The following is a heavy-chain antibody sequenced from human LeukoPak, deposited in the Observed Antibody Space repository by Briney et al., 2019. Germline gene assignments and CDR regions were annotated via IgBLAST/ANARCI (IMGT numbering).Heavy chain of an antibody. V-gene: IGHV3-21*01. CDR3: ASPSIAVAGTIAAFDY. CDR2: ISSSSSYI. D-gene: IGHD6-19*01. Sequence: GGSLRLSCAASGFTFSSYSMNWVRQAPGKGLEWVSSISSSSSYIYYADSVKGRFTISRDNAKNSLYLQTNSLRAEDTAVYYCASPSIAVAGTIAAFDYWGQGTLVTVSS. J-gene: IGHJ4*02. CDR1: GFTFSSYS.